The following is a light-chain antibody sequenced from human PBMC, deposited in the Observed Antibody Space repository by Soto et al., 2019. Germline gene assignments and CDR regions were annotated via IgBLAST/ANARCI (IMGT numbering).Light chain of an antibody. CDR3: ISYTRSGTRV. V-gene: IGLV2-14*03. Sequence: QSALTQPASVSGSPGQSITISCTGTSSDVGGYNYVSWYQQRPDKAPKLVIYDVSNRPSGVSNRFSASKSGNTASLTISGLQAEDEADYYCISYTRSGTRVFGGGTKLTVL. J-gene: IGLJ3*02. CDR2: DVS. CDR1: SSDVGGYNY.